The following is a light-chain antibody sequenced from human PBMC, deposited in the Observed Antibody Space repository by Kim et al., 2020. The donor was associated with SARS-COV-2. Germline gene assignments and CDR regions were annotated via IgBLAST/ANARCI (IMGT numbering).Light chain of an antibody. CDR2: KDN. V-gene: IGLV3-25*03. CDR1: ALPRQY. Sequence: SYELTQPPSVSVSPGQTARITCSGDALPRQYAYWYQQKPGQAPVMMIYKDNERPSGIPERFSGSSSGTIVTLTITRVQAEDEADYYCQSADSSGTYVVFGGGTQLTVL. J-gene: IGLJ3*02. CDR3: QSADSSGTYVV.